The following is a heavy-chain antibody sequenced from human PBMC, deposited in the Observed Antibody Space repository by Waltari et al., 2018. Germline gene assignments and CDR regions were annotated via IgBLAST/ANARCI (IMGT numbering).Heavy chain of an antibody. CDR1: GFTFVDYA. CDR2: IRSKAYGGTT. D-gene: IGHD3-9*01. V-gene: IGHV3-49*04. CDR3: TRDILTGPDY. Sequence: EVQLVESGGGLVQPGRSLRLPCTASGFTFVDYAMSWVRQAPGKGLEWVGFIRSKAYGGTTEYAESVKGRFTISRDDSKSIAYLQMNSLKTEDTAVYYCTRDILTGPDYWGQGTLVTVSS. J-gene: IGHJ4*02.